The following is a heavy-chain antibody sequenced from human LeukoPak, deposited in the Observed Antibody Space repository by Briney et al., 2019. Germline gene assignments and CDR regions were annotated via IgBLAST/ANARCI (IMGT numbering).Heavy chain of an antibody. Sequence: SETLSLLCAVYGGSFSGYYWIWLRHPPGKGLGWIGEINHSGSTNYNPSLKSRVTISVDTSKNQFTLKLSSVTAADTAVYYCARVSIVLMVFDYWGQGTLVTVSS. V-gene: IGHV4-34*01. J-gene: IGHJ4*02. CDR3: ARVSIVLMVFDY. D-gene: IGHD2-8*01. CDR2: INHSGST. CDR1: GGSFSGYY.